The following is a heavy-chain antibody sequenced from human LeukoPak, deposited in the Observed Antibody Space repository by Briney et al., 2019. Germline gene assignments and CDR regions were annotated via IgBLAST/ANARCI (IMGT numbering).Heavy chain of an antibody. CDR2: ISGSGGRT. CDR3: AKVWFGELWGFDY. D-gene: IGHD3-10*01. CDR1: GFTFSSYA. J-gene: IGHJ4*02. V-gene: IGHV3-23*01. Sequence: GGSLRLSCAASGFTFSSYAMSWVPQAPGKGLEWVSAISGSGGRTYYADSVKGRFTISRDDSKNTLYLQMNSLRAEDTAVYYCAKVWFGELWGFDYWGQGTLVTVSS.